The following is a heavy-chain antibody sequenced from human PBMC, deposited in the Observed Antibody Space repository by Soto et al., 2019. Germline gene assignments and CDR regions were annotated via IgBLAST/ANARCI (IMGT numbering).Heavy chain of an antibody. J-gene: IGHJ4*02. CDR3: TTTFEY. V-gene: IGHV3-74*01. CDR1: GITLSDFW. Sequence: EVQLVESGGGSVQPGGSLRLSCPASGITLSDFWMHWVRQAPGKGLVWVARINNDGRGTSYADFAKGRFTISKDDAKNTPYLQMNRLRADETYLYYCTTTFEYWGRGTLVTVSS. CDR2: INNDGRGT.